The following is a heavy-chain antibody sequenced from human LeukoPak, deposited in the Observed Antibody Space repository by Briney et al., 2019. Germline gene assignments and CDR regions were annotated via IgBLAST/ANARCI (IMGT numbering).Heavy chain of an antibody. Sequence: SETPSLTCTVSGGSISGSYWSWIRQPPGKGLEWIAYMYNSGSTNYNPSLKSRVTISIDTSKNQFSLKLSSLTAADTAIYYCARGIESYGDYGYWGQGILVTVSS. D-gene: IGHD4-17*01. CDR2: MYNSGST. J-gene: IGHJ4*02. CDR1: GGSISGSY. V-gene: IGHV4-59*01. CDR3: ARGIESYGDYGY.